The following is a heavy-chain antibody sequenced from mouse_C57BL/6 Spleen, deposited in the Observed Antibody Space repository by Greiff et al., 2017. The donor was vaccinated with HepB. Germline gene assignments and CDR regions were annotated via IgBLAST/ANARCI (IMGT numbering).Heavy chain of an antibody. V-gene: IGHV3-6*01. CDR3: ARGGGQLRLQDYYAMDY. J-gene: IGHJ4*01. CDR2: ISYDGSN. CDR1: GYSITSGYY. Sequence: ESGPGLVKPSQSLSLTCSVTGYSITSGYYWNWIRQFPGNKLEWMGYISYDGSNNYNPSLKNRISITRDTSKNQFFLKLNSVTTEDTATYYCARGGGQLRLQDYYAMDYWGQGTSVTVSS. D-gene: IGHD3-2*02.